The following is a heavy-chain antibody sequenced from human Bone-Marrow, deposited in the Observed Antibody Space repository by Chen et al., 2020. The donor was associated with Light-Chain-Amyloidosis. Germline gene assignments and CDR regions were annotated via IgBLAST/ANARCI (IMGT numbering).Heavy chain of an antibody. J-gene: IGHJ4*02. D-gene: IGHD5-12*01. Sequence: IGWVRQMPGKGLEWMGVIYPDDSDARYSPSFEGQVTISADKSITTAYLQWRSLKASDTAMYYCARRRDGYNFDSGGPG. CDR3: ARRRDGYNFDS. CDR2: IYPDDSDA. V-gene: IGHV5-51*01.